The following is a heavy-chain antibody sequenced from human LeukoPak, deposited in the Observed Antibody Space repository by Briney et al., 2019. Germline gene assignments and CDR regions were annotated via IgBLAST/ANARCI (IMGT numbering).Heavy chain of an antibody. V-gene: IGHV3-30*03. CDR2: LSYDGSNE. J-gene: IGHJ4*02. CDR1: GFTFSSYS. D-gene: IGHD1-26*01. CDR3: ARGRGSYSADY. Sequence: PGGSLRLSCAASGFTFSSYSMNWVRQAPGKGLEWVALLSYDGSNECYADSVKGRFTISRDNSKNTLYLQMNSLRAEDTAVYYCARGRGSYSADYWGQGTLVTVSS.